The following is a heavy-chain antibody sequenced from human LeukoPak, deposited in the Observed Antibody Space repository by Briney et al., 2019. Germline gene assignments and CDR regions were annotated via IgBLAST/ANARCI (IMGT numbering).Heavy chain of an antibody. V-gene: IGHV4-39*01. CDR2: INYSGNT. J-gene: IGHJ4*02. Sequence: PSETLSLTCTVSGGSVSSSDYYWGWIRQPPGKGLEWIGSINYSGNTYYNPSLKNRVTISVDTSKNQFSLKLSSVTAADTAVYYCARSLSTTGLRWGQGTLVTVSS. D-gene: IGHD1-1*01. CDR3: ARSLSTTGLR. CDR1: GGSVSSSDYY.